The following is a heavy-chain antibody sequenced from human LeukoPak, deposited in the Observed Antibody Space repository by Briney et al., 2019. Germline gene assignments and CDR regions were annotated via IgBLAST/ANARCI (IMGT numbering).Heavy chain of an antibody. J-gene: IGHJ1*01. CDR3: ARVGAMVL. V-gene: IGHV1-2*02. CDR1: GYTFTGYY. CDR2: INPNSGGT. D-gene: IGHD5-18*01. Sequence: ASVKVSCKASGYTFTGYYMHWVRQAPGQGLEWMGWINPNSGGTNYAQKFQGRITMTRDKSISTAYMDLTSLRSDDTAVYYRARVGAMVLWGQGTLVTVSS.